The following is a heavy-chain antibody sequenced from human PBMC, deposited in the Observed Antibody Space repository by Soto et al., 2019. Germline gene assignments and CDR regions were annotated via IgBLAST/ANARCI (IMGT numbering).Heavy chain of an antibody. CDR2: ISFDGGNQ. CDR1: GFDFNTYG. V-gene: IGHV3-30*18. J-gene: IGHJ5*02. Sequence: QVQLVQSGGGVVQPGRSLRLSCAASGFDFNTYGLHWVRQAPGKGLEWVAGISFDGGNQYYADSVKGRFTISRDKSNNTLYLQMNSLGAEDTATYYCAQDSSVTAAGSGGWFDPWGQGTLVIVSS. D-gene: IGHD6-13*01. CDR3: AQDSSVTAAGSGGWFDP.